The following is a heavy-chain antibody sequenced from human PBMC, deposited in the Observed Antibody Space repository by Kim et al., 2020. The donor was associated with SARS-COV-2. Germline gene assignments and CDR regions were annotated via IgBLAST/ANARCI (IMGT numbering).Heavy chain of an antibody. CDR2: IYYSGST. D-gene: IGHD5-18*01. CDR1: GGSISSYY. Sequence: SETLSLTCTVSGGSISSYYWSWIRQPPGKGLEWIGYIYYSGSTNYNPSLKSRVTISVDTSKNQFSLKLSSVTAADTAVYYCARRGYSYGPGYYYYYMDVWGKGTPVTVSS. J-gene: IGHJ6*03. V-gene: IGHV4-59*01. CDR3: ARRGYSYGPGYYYYYMDV.